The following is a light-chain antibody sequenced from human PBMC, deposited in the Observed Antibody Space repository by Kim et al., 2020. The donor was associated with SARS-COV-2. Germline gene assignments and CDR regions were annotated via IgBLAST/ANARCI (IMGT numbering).Light chain of an antibody. CDR3: SSYTSSSTLV. V-gene: IGLV2-18*02. Sequence: QSALTQPPSVSGSPGQSVTISCTGTSSDVDTYNRVSWYQQPPGTAPKLMIYAVSNRPSGVPDRFSGSKSGNTASLTISGLQAEDEADYYCSSYTSSSTLVFGGGTQLTVL. CDR2: AVS. CDR1: SSDVDTYNR. J-gene: IGLJ2*01.